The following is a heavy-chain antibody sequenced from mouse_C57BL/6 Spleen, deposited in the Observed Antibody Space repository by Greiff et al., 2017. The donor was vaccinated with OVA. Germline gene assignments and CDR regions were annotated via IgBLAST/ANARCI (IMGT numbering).Heavy chain of an antibody. J-gene: IGHJ3*01. CDR1: GYTFTSYW. CDR3: TPDGYYGAY. V-gene: IGHV1-5*01. D-gene: IGHD2-3*01. Sequence: EVQLQQSGTVLARPGASVKMSCKTSGYTFTSYWMHWVKQRPGQGLEWIGAIYPGNSDTSYNQKFKGKAKLTAVTSASTAYMELSSLTNEDSAVYYCTPDGYYGAYWGQGTLVTVSA. CDR2: IYPGNSDT.